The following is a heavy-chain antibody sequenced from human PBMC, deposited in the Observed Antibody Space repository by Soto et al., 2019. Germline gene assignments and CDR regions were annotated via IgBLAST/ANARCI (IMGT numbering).Heavy chain of an antibody. Sequence: ASVKVSCKASGYSFTDYHIHWVRQAPGQGLEWLGRINPKSGGTSTAQKFQGWVTMTTDTSISTASMELTRLTSDDTAIYYCARGDSTDCSNGVCSFFPQPNGMDVWGPGTTVTVSS. J-gene: IGHJ6*02. D-gene: IGHD2-8*01. CDR3: ARGDSTDCSNGVCSFFPQPNGMDV. CDR1: GYSFTDYH. V-gene: IGHV1-2*04. CDR2: INPKSGGT.